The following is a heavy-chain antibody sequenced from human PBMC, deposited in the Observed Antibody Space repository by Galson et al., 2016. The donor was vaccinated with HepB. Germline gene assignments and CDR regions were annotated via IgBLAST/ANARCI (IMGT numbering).Heavy chain of an antibody. D-gene: IGHD1-26*01. CDR2: ISGSSGYI. V-gene: IGHV3-21*01. CDR3: ARGDIVGATFDY. J-gene: IGHJ4*02. Sequence: SLRLSCAASGLTLSSYSVSWVRQAPGKGLEWVSSISGSSGYIYSADSVKGRFTISRDNAKNSLYLQMNSLSAEDTAVYYCARGDIVGATFDYWGQGTLVTVSS. CDR1: GLTLSSYS.